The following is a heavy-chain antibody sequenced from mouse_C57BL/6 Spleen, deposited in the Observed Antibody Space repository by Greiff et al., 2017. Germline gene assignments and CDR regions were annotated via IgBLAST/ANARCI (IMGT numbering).Heavy chain of an antibody. Sequence: QVQLKQSGAELVKPGASVKISCKASGYAFSSYWMNWVKQRPGKGLEWIGQIYPGDGDTNYNGKFKGKATLTADKSSSTAYMQLSSLTSEDSAVYFCARGSNWDVWYFDVWGTGTTVTVSS. CDR1: GYAFSSYW. D-gene: IGHD4-1*01. CDR2: IYPGDGDT. V-gene: IGHV1-80*01. CDR3: ARGSNWDVWYFDV. J-gene: IGHJ1*03.